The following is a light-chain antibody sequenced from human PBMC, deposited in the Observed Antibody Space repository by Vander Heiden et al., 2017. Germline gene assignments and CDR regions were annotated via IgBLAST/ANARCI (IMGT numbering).Light chain of an antibody. Sequence: DIVLTQSPLSLPVTLGQPASISCRASEGLVYSDGNTYLNWFQQRPGQSPRRLIYKVSNRGSGVPDRFSGSGSGTDFTLKISRVEAEDVGVYYCRQCIDRPWTFGQGTKVEIK. V-gene: IGKV2-30*01. CDR3: RQCIDRPWT. J-gene: IGKJ1*01. CDR2: KVS. CDR1: EGLVYSDGNTY.